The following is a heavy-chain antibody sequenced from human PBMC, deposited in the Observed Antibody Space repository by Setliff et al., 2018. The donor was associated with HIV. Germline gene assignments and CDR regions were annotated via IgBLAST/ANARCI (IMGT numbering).Heavy chain of an antibody. CDR1: YGSISGHY. CDR2: IHHSGGT. J-gene: IGHJ5*02. Sequence: SETLSLTCTVSYGSISGHYWTWIRQPPGKGLEWIGYIHHSGGTQYNPSLMSRLAMSVDSSKNQFSLSLSSVTAADTAVYYCARDFKRYNSPCRFDPWGPGTLVTVSS. D-gene: IGHD5-12*01. CDR3: ARDFKRYNSPCRFDP. V-gene: IGHV4-59*11.